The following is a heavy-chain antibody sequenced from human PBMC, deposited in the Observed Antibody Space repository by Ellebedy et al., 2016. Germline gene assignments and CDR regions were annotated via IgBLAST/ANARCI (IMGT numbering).Heavy chain of an antibody. V-gene: IGHV3-23*01. CDR3: AKNWGDEWYQLFDY. CDR2: ITGSGTST. CDR1: GFSFSSYA. D-gene: IGHD2-2*01. Sequence: GESLKISCAASGFSFSSYAMSWVRQAPGKGLEWVSTITGSGTSTYHADSVKGRFTISRDNSQNMLYLQMNSLRAEDTAMYYCAKNWGDEWYQLFDYWGQGTLVTVSS. J-gene: IGHJ4*02.